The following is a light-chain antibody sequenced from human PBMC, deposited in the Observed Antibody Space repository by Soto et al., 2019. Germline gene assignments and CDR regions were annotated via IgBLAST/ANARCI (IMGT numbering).Light chain of an antibody. CDR3: QQYNNWPLT. Sequence: EIVMTQSPATLSVSHGERATLSCRASQSVSNNLAWYQQKPGQAPRLLIYDASTRATGIPARLSGSESGTEFTLAISSLQSEDFAVSYCQQYNNWPLTFGGGTKVQIK. CDR2: DAS. J-gene: IGKJ4*01. V-gene: IGKV3D-15*01. CDR1: QSVSNN.